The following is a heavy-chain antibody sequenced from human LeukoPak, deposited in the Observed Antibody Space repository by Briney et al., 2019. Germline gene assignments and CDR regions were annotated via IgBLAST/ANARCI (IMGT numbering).Heavy chain of an antibody. J-gene: IGHJ3*02. D-gene: IGHD4-17*01. Sequence: PSETLSLTCTVSGGSISSGGYYWSWIRQHPGKGLEWIGYIYYSGSTYYNPSLKSRVTISVDTSKNQFSLKLSSVTAADTAVYYCARQFEYGAYGRGAFDIWGQGTMVTVSS. CDR3: ARQFEYGAYGRGAFDI. CDR2: IYYSGST. CDR1: GGSISSGGYY. V-gene: IGHV4-39*01.